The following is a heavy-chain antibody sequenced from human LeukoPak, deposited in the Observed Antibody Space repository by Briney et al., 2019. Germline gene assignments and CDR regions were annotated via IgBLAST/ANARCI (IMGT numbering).Heavy chain of an antibody. Sequence: GASVKVSCKASGYTFTSYGISWVRQAPGQGLEWMGWISAYNGNTNYAQKLQGRVTMTTDTSTSTAYMELRSLRSDDTAVYYCARESGYGDYGPNIYYFDYWGQGTLVTVSS. D-gene: IGHD4-17*01. CDR1: GYTFTSYG. V-gene: IGHV1-18*01. J-gene: IGHJ4*02. CDR2: ISAYNGNT. CDR3: ARESGYGDYGPNIYYFDY.